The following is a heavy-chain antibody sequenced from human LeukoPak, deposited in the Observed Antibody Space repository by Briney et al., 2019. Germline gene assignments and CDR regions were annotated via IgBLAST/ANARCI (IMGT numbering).Heavy chain of an antibody. D-gene: IGHD6-13*01. CDR1: GGSISSSSYY. CDR3: ARHGYSSSWYVDYYYYYGMDV. J-gene: IGHJ6*02. CDR2: IYYSGST. V-gene: IGHV4-39*01. Sequence: SETLSLTCTVSGGSISSSSYYWGWIRQPPGTGLEWIGSIYYSGSTYYSPSLKSRVTISVDTSKSQFSLKLSSVTAADTAVYYCARHGYSSSWYVDYYYYYGMDVWGQGTTVTVSS.